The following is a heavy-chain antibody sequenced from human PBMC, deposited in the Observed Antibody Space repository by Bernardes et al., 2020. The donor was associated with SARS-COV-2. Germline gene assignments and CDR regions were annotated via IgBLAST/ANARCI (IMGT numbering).Heavy chain of an antibody. CDR2: FDGPTTNT. CDR3: PTWLVDHFDY. J-gene: IGHJ4*01. CDR1: GFIFWNYA. V-gene: IGHV3-23*05. Sequence: GGSLRLSCVASGFIFWNYALSWILQAPGTGLELVSHFDGPTTNTHHADFEKGRFTISRDNSKSTVYLQMNSLSVEDTAVYYCPTWLVDHFDYWGHGTPVTVSS. D-gene: IGHD3-3*01.